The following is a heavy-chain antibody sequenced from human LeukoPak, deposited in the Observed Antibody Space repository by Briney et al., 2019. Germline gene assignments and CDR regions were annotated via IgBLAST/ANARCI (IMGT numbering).Heavy chain of an antibody. CDR3: ARGGSLDDDSARTFDY. Sequence: ASVKVSCKASGYTFTNYNIHWVRQATGHGPEWLGWMNPKSGFTGYAQRVRGRVTMTRETFTNTAFMELTRLRFDDTAVYYCARGGSLDDDSARTFDYWGQGSLVSVSS. J-gene: IGHJ4*02. D-gene: IGHD3-16*01. CDR1: GYTFTNYN. V-gene: IGHV1-8*01. CDR2: MNPKSGFT.